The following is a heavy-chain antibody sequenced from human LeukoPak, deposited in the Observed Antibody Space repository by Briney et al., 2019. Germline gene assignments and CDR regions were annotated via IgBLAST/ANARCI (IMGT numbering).Heavy chain of an antibody. D-gene: IGHD6-19*01. CDR2: IYYSGST. J-gene: IGHJ4*02. Sequence: PSETLSLTCTVSGGSISSSSYYWGWIRQPPGKGLEWIGSIYYSGSTYYNPSFKSRVTISVDTSKNQFSLKLSSVTAADTAVYYCARHGPGWYYFDYWGQGTLVTVSS. V-gene: IGHV4-39*01. CDR3: ARHGPGWYYFDY. CDR1: GGSISSSSYY.